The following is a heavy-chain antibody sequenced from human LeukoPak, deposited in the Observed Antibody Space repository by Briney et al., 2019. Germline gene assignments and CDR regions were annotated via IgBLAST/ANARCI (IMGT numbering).Heavy chain of an antibody. CDR3: AGENINIAEAGVWFDP. V-gene: IGHV3-21*01. CDR1: GFTFSSYS. J-gene: IGHJ5*02. Sequence: PGGSLRLSCAASGFTFSSYSMNWVRQAPGKGLEWVSSISSSSSYIYYADSVKGRFTISRDNAKNSLYLQMNSLRAEDTAVYYCAGENINIAEAGVWFDPWGQGTLVTVSS. D-gene: IGHD6-13*01. CDR2: ISSSSSYI.